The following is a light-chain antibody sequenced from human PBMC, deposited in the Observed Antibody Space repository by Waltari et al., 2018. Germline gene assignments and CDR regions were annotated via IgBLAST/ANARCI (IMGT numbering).Light chain of an antibody. CDR2: AAS. CDR1: QSITSR. J-gene: IGKJ1*01. Sequence: DIQMTQSPSSLSASVGDRVTITCRASQSITSRLNWYQQKPGKAPKVLIYAASSLQSGVPSRFSGSGSGTDFTLTISSLQPEDFAIYYCQQSYRSPWTFAQGTKVEIK. V-gene: IGKV1-39*01. CDR3: QQSYRSPWT.